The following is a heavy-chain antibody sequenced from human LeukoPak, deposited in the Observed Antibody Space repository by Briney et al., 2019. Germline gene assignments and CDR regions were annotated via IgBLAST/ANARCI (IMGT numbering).Heavy chain of an antibody. Sequence: GGSLRLSCAASEFTFSSYSMNWVRQAPGKGLEWVASINHNGNVNYYVDSVKGRFTISRDNAKNSLYLQMSNLRAEDTAVYFCARGGGLDVWGQGATVTVSS. D-gene: IGHD3-16*01. J-gene: IGHJ6*02. CDR2: INHNGNVN. V-gene: IGHV3-7*03. CDR3: ARGGGLDV. CDR1: EFTFSSYS.